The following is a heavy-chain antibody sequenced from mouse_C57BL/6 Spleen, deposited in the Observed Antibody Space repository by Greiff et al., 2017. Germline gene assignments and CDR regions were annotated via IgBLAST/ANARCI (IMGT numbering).Heavy chain of an antibody. CDR3: ARTAYYSNYGWYFDV. D-gene: IGHD2-5*01. CDR2: IYPGDGDT. J-gene: IGHJ1*03. CDR1: GYAFSSSW. Sequence: QVQLQQSGPELVKPGASVKISCKASGYAFSSSWMNWVKQRPGKGLEWIGRIYPGDGDTNYNGKFKGKATLTADKSSSTAYMQLSSLTSEESAVYFCARTAYYSNYGWYFDVWGTGTTVTVSS. V-gene: IGHV1-82*01.